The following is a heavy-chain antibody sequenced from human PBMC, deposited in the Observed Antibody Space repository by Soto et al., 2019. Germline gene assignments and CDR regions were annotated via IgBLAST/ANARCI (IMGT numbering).Heavy chain of an antibody. CDR2: IKQDESEK. D-gene: IGHD1-26*01. CDR1: GLTFTDYW. V-gene: IGHV3-7*03. Sequence: GSLRLSCVTYGLTFTDYWMSWVRQAPGKGLEWVANIKQDESEKNYLDSVKGRFTISRDNAKNSLYLQMNSLRAEDTAVYYCASDRFRGTYYLRGVTYFFEEWGQGAPVTVSS. CDR3: ASDRFRGTYYLRGVTYFFEE. J-gene: IGHJ4*02.